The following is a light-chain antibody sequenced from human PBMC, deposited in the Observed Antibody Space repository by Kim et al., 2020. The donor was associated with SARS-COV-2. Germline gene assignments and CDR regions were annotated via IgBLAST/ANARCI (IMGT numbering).Light chain of an antibody. CDR1: QGISNY. V-gene: IGKV1-27*01. CDR3: QRYNSVPIT. J-gene: IGKJ5*01. Sequence: ACVGDRVTFTCRASQGISNYLAWYQQKPGKVPKLLIHAASILLSGVPTRLSGSGSGTDFTLTISSLQPEDVATYFCQRYNSVPITFGQETRLEIK. CDR2: AAS.